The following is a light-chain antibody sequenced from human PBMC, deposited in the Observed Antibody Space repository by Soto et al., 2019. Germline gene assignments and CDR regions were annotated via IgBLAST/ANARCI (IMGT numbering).Light chain of an antibody. J-gene: IGKJ4*01. V-gene: IGKV1-5*03. CDR3: QQYSTSPLT. CDR1: QSITNS. Sequence: DIQMAQSPSSLSASVGDRVTITCRASQSITNSLAWYQQQPGKAPKLLIYRASALQSGVPSRFSGSGSGKESTLTIDSLTPDDFATFYCQQYSTSPLTLGGGTKVDIK. CDR2: RAS.